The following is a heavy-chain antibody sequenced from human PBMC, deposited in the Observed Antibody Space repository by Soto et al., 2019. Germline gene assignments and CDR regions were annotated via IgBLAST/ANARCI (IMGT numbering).Heavy chain of an antibody. Sequence: GGSLRLSCAASGFTVSSNYMNWVRQAPGKGLEWVSVFYSGGSTYYADSVKGQFTMSRDISKNILYLQMNSLRGEDTAVYYCERGLWNYASRGPGTLVTVSS. D-gene: IGHD1-7*01. CDR1: GFTVSSNY. CDR3: ERGLWNYAS. J-gene: IGHJ4*02. V-gene: IGHV3-53*01. CDR2: FYSGGST.